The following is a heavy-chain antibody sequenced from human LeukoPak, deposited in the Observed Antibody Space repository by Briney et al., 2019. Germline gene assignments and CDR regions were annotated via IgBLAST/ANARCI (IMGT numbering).Heavy chain of an antibody. Sequence: GGSLRLSCAASGFTFSSYSMNWVRQAPGKGLEWVSSISSSSSYIYYADSVKGRFTISRDNAKNSLYLQMNSLRAEDTAVYYCARGGWIDAFDIWGQGTMLTVSS. CDR3: ARGGWIDAFDI. CDR2: ISSSSSYI. CDR1: GFTFSSYS. D-gene: IGHD6-19*01. J-gene: IGHJ3*02. V-gene: IGHV3-21*01.